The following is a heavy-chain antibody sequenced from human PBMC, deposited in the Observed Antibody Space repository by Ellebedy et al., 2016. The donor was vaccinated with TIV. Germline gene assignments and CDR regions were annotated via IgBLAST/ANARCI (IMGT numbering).Heavy chain of an antibody. D-gene: IGHD3-16*02. V-gene: IGHV3-48*02. CDR1: GFTFSDYT. J-gene: IGHJ4*02. CDR3: ARESLDIWGTFRYLFDY. CDR2: ISGSSRAI. Sequence: GGSLRLXSAASGFTFSDYTMNWVRQAPGKGLEWVSHISGSSRAIFYADSVRGRFTVSRDNAKNSLFLQMDGLRDEDTALYFCARESLDIWGTFRYLFDYWGQGILVTVSS.